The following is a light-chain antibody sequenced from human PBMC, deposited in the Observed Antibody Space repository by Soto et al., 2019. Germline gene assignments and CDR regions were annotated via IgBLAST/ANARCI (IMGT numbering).Light chain of an antibody. CDR3: RQYGRSLGLA. CDR2: GAS. J-gene: IGKJ4*01. V-gene: IGKV3-20*01. Sequence: EIVLTQSPGTLSLSPGERATLSCRASQSVSSNFLAWYQERPGQAPRLLIYGASSRATGISDRFSGSGSGTDFTLTISRLEPEDFEVYYCRQYGRSLGLAFGGGTKVEIK. CDR1: QSVSSNF.